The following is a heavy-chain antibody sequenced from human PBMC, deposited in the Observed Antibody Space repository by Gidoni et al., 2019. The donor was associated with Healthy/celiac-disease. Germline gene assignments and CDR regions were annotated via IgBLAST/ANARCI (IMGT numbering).Heavy chain of an antibody. CDR3: ARGGVVVVAATLGY. Sequence: EVQLVESGGGLVQPGGSLRLSCAASGFTVSSYWMSWVRQAPGKGLEWVANIKQDGSEKYYVDSVKGRFTISRDNAKNSLYLQMNSLRAEDTAVYYCARGGVVVVAATLGYWGQGTLVTVSS. CDR2: IKQDGSEK. CDR1: GFTVSSYW. J-gene: IGHJ4*02. D-gene: IGHD2-15*01. V-gene: IGHV3-7*01.